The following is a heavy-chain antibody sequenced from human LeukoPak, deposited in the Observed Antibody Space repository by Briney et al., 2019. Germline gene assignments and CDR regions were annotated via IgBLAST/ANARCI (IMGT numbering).Heavy chain of an antibody. V-gene: IGHV1-69*04. CDR2: IIPILGIA. CDR3: GRDGCSSTSCYTGAYYFDC. D-gene: IGHD2-2*02. J-gene: IGHJ4*02. CDR1: GGTFTSYA. Sequence: VSSVKVSCKASGGTFTSYAISWVRQAPRQGLERMGRIIPILGIATYAQKFQGRVTITADKSTSTAYMELSSVRSEDTDVYYCGRDGCSSTSCYTGAYYFDCWGQGTMVTVSS.